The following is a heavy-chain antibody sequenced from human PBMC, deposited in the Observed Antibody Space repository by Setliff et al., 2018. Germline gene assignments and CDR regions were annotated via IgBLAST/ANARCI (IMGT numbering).Heavy chain of an antibody. CDR1: GGSISSGGYF. J-gene: IGHJ4*02. Sequence: SETLSLTCTVSGGSISSGGYFWNWIRQHPGKGLEWIGYISYSGSTYYNPSLKSRVTISVDTSKNQFSLNLSSVTAADTAVYYCARGAYIGLDYWGQGTLVTVSS. CDR3: ARGAYIGLDY. D-gene: IGHD4-4*01. V-gene: IGHV4-31*03. CDR2: ISYSGST.